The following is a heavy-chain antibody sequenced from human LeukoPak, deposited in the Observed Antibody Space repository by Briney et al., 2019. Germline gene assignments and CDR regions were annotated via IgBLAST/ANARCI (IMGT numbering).Heavy chain of an antibody. CDR2: IYHSGKT. V-gene: IGHV4-38-2*02. Sequence: SETLSLTCAVSGYSISNGYYWGWIRQPPGKGLEWIGNIYHSGKTYYSPSLQSRVAISVDTSKNQFSLKLTSGTAADTAVYYCAKDPGPYGDYYFDYWGQGTLVTVSS. CDR1: GYSISNGYY. CDR3: AKDPGPYGDYYFDY. D-gene: IGHD4-17*01. J-gene: IGHJ4*02.